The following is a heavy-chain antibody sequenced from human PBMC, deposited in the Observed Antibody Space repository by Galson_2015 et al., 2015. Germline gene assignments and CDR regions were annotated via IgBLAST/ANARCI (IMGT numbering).Heavy chain of an antibody. CDR3: ARGARSSGWPYFDY. Sequence: ETLSLTCTVSGGAISNFCWSWIRPPPGRGLEWIGFIYYSGTTNYNPSLESRVTMSIDTSKKQLSLRLRSVTAADTAVYYCARGARSSGWPYFDYWGQGILATVSS. V-gene: IGHV4-59*01. D-gene: IGHD6-19*01. CDR1: GGAISNFC. CDR2: IYYSGTT. J-gene: IGHJ4*02.